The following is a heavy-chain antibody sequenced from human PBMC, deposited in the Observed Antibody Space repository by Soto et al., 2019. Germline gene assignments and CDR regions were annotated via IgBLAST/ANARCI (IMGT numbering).Heavy chain of an antibody. CDR1: GGSSSGGDYY. J-gene: IGHJ4*02. CDR3: ATHYCSGGNCYYFDY. D-gene: IGHD2-15*01. CDR2: IHYGGPT. V-gene: IGHV4-61*08. Sequence: PSETLSLTCTVVGGSSSGGDYYWSWIRQPPGKGLEWIGNIHYGGPTGYNPSLKSRATISVDTSKNQFSLKLSSVTAADTAVYYCATHYCSGGNCYYFDYWGQGTQVTVSS.